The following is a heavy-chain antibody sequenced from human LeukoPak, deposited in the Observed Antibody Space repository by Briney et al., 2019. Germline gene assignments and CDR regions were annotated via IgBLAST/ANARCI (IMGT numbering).Heavy chain of an antibody. J-gene: IGHJ4*02. V-gene: IGHV3-33*01. CDR1: GFTFSSYG. D-gene: IGHD3-22*01. CDR2: IWYDGSNK. CDR3: ARGLSYYDSSGYVWLYYFDY. Sequence: GGSLRLSCAASGFTFSSYGMHWVRQAPGKGLEWVAVIWYDGSNKYYADSVKGRFTISRDNSKNTLYLQMNSLRAEDTAVYYCARGLSYYDSSGYVWLYYFDYWGQGTLVTVSS.